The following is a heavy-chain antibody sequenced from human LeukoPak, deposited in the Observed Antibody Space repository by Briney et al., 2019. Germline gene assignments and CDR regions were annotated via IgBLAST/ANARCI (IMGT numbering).Heavy chain of an antibody. CDR3: AKGSRGVIIPNFDY. Sequence: PGRSLRLSCAASGFTFSSYGMHWARQAPGKGLEWVAVISYDGSNRYYADSVKGRFTISRDNSKNTLYLQMNSLRAEDTAVYYCAKGSRGVIIPNFDYWGQGTLVTVSS. V-gene: IGHV3-30*18. CDR1: GFTFSSYG. J-gene: IGHJ4*02. CDR2: ISYDGSNR. D-gene: IGHD3-10*01.